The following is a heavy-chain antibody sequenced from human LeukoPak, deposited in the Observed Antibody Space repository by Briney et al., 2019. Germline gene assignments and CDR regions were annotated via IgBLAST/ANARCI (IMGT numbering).Heavy chain of an antibody. D-gene: IGHD3-10*01. CDR1: GYSISGGYY. Sequence: SETLSLTCAVSGYSISGGYYWGWIRQPPGKGLEWIGSIYHSGSTYYNPSLKSRVTISVDTSKNQFSLKLSSVAAADTAVYYCARLAVVRGVGGWFDPWGQGTLVTVSS. J-gene: IGHJ5*02. CDR3: ARLAVVRGVGGWFDP. CDR2: IYHSGST. V-gene: IGHV4-38-2*01.